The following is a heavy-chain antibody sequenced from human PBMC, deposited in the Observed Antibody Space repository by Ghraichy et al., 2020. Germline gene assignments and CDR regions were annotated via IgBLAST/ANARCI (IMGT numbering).Heavy chain of an antibody. CDR3: ARDRGGSYRFDY. V-gene: IGHV4-59*01. CDR2: IYSTGST. CDR1: GGSISSYY. J-gene: IGHJ4*02. D-gene: IGHD1-26*01. Sequence: SETLSLTCTVSGGSISSYYWSSIRQPPGKGLEWIGYIYSTGSTNYNPSLKSRVTMSVDTSKNHFSLKLSSVTAADTAVYYCARDRGGSYRFDYWGQGTLVTVSS.